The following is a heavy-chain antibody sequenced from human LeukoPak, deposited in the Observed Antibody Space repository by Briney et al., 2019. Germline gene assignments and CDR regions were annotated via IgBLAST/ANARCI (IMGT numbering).Heavy chain of an antibody. CDR2: ISYSGGDYT. Sequence: GGSLRLSCAASGFTFSNYAMNWVRQAPGKGLEWVSSISYSGGDYTYYADSVKGRFTISRDNSKNTLYLQMNSLRAEDTAVYYCAKDDDGMDVWGQGTTVTVSS. CDR1: GFTFSNYA. CDR3: AKDDDGMDV. J-gene: IGHJ6*02. V-gene: IGHV3-23*01.